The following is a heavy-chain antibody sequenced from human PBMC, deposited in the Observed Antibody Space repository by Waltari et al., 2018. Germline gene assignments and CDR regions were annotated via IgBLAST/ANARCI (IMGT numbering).Heavy chain of an antibody. Sequence: GWIRQPPGKGLEWIGSIYHSGSTYYNPSLKSRVTISVDTSKNQFSLKLSSVTAADTAVYYCARRPPILAAAGTSWFDPWGQGTLVTVSS. J-gene: IGHJ5*02. CDR3: ARRPPILAAAGTSWFDP. V-gene: IGHV4-38-2*01. D-gene: IGHD6-13*01. CDR2: IYHSGST.